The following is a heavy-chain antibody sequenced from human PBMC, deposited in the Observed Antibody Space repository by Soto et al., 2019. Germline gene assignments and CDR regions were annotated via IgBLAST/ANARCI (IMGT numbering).Heavy chain of an antibody. Sequence: PSETLSLTCTVSGGSISSGGYYWSWIRQHPGKGLEWIGYIYYSGSTYYNPSLKSRVTISVDTSKNQFSLKLSSVTAADTAVYYCARMLDCSSTSCHFDYWGQGTLVTVSS. D-gene: IGHD2-2*01. V-gene: IGHV4-31*03. CDR3: ARMLDCSSTSCHFDY. CDR2: IYYSGST. J-gene: IGHJ4*02. CDR1: GGSISSGGYY.